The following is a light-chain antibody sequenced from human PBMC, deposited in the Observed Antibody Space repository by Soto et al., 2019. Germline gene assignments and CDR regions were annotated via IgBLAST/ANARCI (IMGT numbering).Light chain of an antibody. Sequence: DIQMTQSPSSVSASVGDRVTITCRASQGISSWLAWYQKKPWKAPNLMIYAASSLQRGVPSRFSGSDAGTDFTLTISSLQPEDCDISFCQQANSFTITFGQGTRLES. J-gene: IGKJ5*01. CDR3: QQANSFTIT. CDR1: QGISSW. CDR2: AAS. V-gene: IGKV1-12*01.